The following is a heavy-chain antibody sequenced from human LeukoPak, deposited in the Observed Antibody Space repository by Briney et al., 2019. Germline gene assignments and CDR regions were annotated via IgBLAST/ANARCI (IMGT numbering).Heavy chain of an antibody. J-gene: IGHJ4*02. CDR1: GGSLSGYY. D-gene: IGHD1-26*01. CDR3: ARHFYDSRGSYSFALDY. V-gene: IGHV4-59*08. Sequence: SETLSLTCTVSGGSLSGYYWSWIRQPPGKGLEWIGYIYDTGSTNYNPALRSRVTISLDTSTNQSSLKLSSVTAADTAVYHFARHFYDSRGSYSFALDYWGQGTLVTVSS. CDR2: IYDTGST.